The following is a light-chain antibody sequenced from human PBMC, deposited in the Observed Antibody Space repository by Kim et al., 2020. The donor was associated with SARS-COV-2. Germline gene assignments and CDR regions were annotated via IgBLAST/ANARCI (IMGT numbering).Light chain of an antibody. V-gene: IGLV7-46*01. Sequence: QAAVTQESSLTVSPGGTVTLTCGSSTGPVTSGHYPYWIQQKPGQAPKTLIYETSNKNSWTPARFSGSLLGGKAALTLSGALPEDEAEYYCFLSYSDTRVFGGGTQLTVL. CDR2: ETS. CDR3: FLSYSDTRV. CDR1: TGPVTSGHY. J-gene: IGLJ3*02.